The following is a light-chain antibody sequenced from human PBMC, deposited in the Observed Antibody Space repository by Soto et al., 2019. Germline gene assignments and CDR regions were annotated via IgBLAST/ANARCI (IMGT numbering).Light chain of an antibody. CDR3: QQYGSSSYT. CDR2: GAS. V-gene: IGKV3-20*01. J-gene: IGKJ2*01. CDR1: QSVSSSY. Sequence: DIVLTQSPDTLSLSPGERATLSCRASQSVSSSYLAWYQQKPGQAPRLLIYGASTRATGIPDRFSGSGSGTDFTLTIGRLEPEDFAVYYCQQYGSSSYTFGQGTRLEIK.